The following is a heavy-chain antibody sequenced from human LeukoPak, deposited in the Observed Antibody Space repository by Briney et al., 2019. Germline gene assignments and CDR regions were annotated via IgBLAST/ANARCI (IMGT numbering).Heavy chain of an antibody. Sequence: GGSLRLSCAASGNYWMHWVRQAPGKGLVWVSHINSDGSWTSYADSVKGRFTISKDNAKDTVYLQMNNLRAEDTAVYYCVSFYETYWGRGTLVTVSS. V-gene: IGHV3-74*01. CDR2: INSDGSWT. CDR3: VSFYETY. D-gene: IGHD2-2*01. CDR1: GNYW. J-gene: IGHJ4*02.